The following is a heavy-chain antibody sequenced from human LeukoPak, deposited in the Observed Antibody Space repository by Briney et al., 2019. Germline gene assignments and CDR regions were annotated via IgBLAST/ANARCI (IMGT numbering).Heavy chain of an antibody. Sequence: VASVTVSCTASGGTFSSYAISWVRQPPGQGLEWMGGIIPIFGTANYAQKFQGRVTITTDESTSTAYMELSSLRSEDTAVYYCARAFGSVVASFDYWGQGTLVTVPS. V-gene: IGHV1-69*05. J-gene: IGHJ4*02. CDR1: GGTFSSYA. CDR3: ARAFGSVVASFDY. CDR2: IIPIFGTA. D-gene: IGHD2-2*01.